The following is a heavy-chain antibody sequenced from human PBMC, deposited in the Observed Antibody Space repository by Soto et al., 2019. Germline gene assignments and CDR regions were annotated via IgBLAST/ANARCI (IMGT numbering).Heavy chain of an antibody. D-gene: IGHD3-22*01. CDR2: IVPIFGTP. V-gene: IGHV1-69*06. CDR3: ARDFYDSSGLDEYYYDGLDV. Sequence: QVQLVQSGAEVKKPGSSVKVSCKVSGGTFTNYAITWVRKAPGQGLEWMGGIVPIFGTPKYAQKFQGRVAIIADKSSSTAYMELISLRAEDTAMYYCARDFYDSSGLDEYYYDGLDVWGQGTTVTV. CDR1: GGTFTNYA. J-gene: IGHJ6*02.